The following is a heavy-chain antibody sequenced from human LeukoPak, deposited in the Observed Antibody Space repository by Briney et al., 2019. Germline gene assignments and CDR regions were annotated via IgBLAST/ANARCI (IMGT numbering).Heavy chain of an antibody. V-gene: IGHV3-23*01. Sequence: GGSLRLSCVASGFTFRSSVMSWVRQAPGKGLEWVSGISGSGGSTNYADSVKGRFTISRDYSRNILYLQMNSLRAEDTAVYYCAKDGGLWVSAHWGDSWGRGTLVTVSS. CDR2: ISGSGGST. D-gene: IGHD7-27*01. CDR1: GFTFRSSV. CDR3: AKDGGLWVSAHWGDS. J-gene: IGHJ4*02.